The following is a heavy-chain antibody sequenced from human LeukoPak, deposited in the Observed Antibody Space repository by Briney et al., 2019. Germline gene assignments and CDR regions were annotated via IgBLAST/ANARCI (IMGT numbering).Heavy chain of an antibody. CDR1: GGSISSGGYY. CDR3: ARDSYDCSGGSCYANWFDP. Sequence: SQTLSLTCTVSGGSISSGGYYWSWIRQHPGKGLEWIGYIYYSGSTYSNPSLKSRVTISVDTSKNQFSLKLSSVTAADTAVYYCARDSYDCSGGSCYANWFDPWGQGTLVTVSS. J-gene: IGHJ5*02. V-gene: IGHV4-31*03. D-gene: IGHD2-15*01. CDR2: IYYSGST.